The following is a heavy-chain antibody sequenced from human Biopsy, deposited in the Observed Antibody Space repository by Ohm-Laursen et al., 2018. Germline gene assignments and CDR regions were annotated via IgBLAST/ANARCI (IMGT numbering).Heavy chain of an antibody. Sequence: SSVTVSCKPSGDTFTTSAIGWVRQVPGQGLDWMGRIIPILGTVDYGQNFQGRTTIRADTSTTFLELTSLRYDETAVYYCASGDIGGIGLDVWGLGTTVTVSS. CDR1: GDTFTTSA. J-gene: IGHJ6*02. D-gene: IGHD3-10*01. V-gene: IGHV1-69*04. CDR2: IIPILGTV. CDR3: ASGDIGGIGLDV.